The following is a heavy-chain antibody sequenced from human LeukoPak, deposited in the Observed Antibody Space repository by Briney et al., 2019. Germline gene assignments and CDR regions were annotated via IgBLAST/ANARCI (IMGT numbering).Heavy chain of an antibody. Sequence: GGSLRLSCAASGFTFSGSAMHWVRQASGKGLEWVGRIRSKANSYATAYAASVKGRFTISRDDSKNTAYLQMNSLKTEDTAVYYCTRHLRDYYDSSDRSFDYWGQGTLVTVSS. CDR2: IRSKANSYAT. D-gene: IGHD3-22*01. CDR1: GFTFSGSA. CDR3: TRHLRDYYDSSDRSFDY. J-gene: IGHJ4*02. V-gene: IGHV3-73*01.